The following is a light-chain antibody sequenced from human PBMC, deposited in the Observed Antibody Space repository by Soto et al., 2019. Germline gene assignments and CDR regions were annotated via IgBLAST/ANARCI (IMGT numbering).Light chain of an antibody. CDR1: QTIGNY. J-gene: IGKJ2*01. V-gene: IGKV1-39*01. Sequence: DIQMTQSPSSLSASVGDRVTIACRASQTIGNYLNWLQQKPGKAPKVLIYAASRVQSGVPSRFSGSGSGTDFTLTISGLQLEDFATYYCQQSYNTPRTFGQGTKLEI. CDR2: AAS. CDR3: QQSYNTPRT.